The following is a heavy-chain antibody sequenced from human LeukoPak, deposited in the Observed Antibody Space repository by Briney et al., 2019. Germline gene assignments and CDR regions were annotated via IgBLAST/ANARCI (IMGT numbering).Heavy chain of an antibody. Sequence: PGGSLRLSCAASGFTFSKAWMYWVRQAPGKGLEWVGRIKSKTDGGTTDYAAPVKGRFTISRDDSKNTLFLQMNSLKTEDTATYYCTTPKYSGYDFYLWGQGTLVTVSS. CDR3: TTPKYSGYDFYL. V-gene: IGHV3-15*07. CDR1: GFTFSKAW. J-gene: IGHJ5*02. D-gene: IGHD5-12*01. CDR2: IKSKTDGGTT.